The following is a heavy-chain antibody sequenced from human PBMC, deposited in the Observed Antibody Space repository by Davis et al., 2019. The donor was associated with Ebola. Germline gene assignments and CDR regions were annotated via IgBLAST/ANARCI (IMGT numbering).Heavy chain of an antibody. CDR3: ARRYYDTSGYPFDY. Sequence: PGGSLRLSCAGSGFPFRSYGLHWVRQAPGKGLQWVSSVSSGSLHIFYADSVKGRFTISRDNAKNSLYLQMNSLRAEDTAVYYCARRYYDTSGYPFDYWGQGTLVTVSS. V-gene: IGHV3-21*01. D-gene: IGHD3-22*01. CDR2: VSSGSLHI. J-gene: IGHJ4*02. CDR1: GFPFRSYG.